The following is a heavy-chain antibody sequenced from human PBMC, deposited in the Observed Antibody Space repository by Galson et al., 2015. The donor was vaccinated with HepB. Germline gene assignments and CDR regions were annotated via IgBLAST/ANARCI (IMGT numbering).Heavy chain of an antibody. CDR3: AKDLRVAVAAPFDY. D-gene: IGHD6-19*01. J-gene: IGHJ4*02. CDR1: GFTFSSYG. V-gene: IGHV3-30*02. CDR2: IRYDGSNK. Sequence: SLRLSCAASGFTFSSYGMHWVRQAPGKGLEWVAFIRYDGSNKYCADSVKGRFTISRDNSKNTLYLQMNSLRAEDTAVYYCAKDLRVAVAAPFDYWGQGTLVTVSS.